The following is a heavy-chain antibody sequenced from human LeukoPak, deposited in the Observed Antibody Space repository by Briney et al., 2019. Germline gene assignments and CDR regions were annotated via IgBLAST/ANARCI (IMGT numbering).Heavy chain of an antibody. D-gene: IGHD6-13*01. CDR2: SSNGGST. CDR3: VKDRYSSSWYPDY. V-gene: IGHV3-64D*09. J-gene: IGHJ4*02. Sequence: TGGSLRLSCSASGFPFSNFATHWVRQAPGKGLEYVSGSSNGGSTYYADSVKGRFTISRDNSKNTLYLQMSSLRTEDTAVYYCVKDRYSSSWYPDYWGQGTLVTVSS. CDR1: GFPFSNFA.